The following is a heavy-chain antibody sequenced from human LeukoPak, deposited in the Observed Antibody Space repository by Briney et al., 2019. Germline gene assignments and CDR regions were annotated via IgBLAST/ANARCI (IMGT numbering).Heavy chain of an antibody. D-gene: IGHD5-18*01. CDR2: ISGSGGST. CDR3: AKGHGYSSGSLDY. CDR1: GFTFSSYA. Sequence: GGSLRLSCAASGFTFSSYAMSWLRQAPGKGLEWVSAISGSGGSTYYADSVKGRFTISRDNSKNTLYLQMNSLRAEDTAVYYCAKGHGYSSGSLDYWGQGTLVTVSS. J-gene: IGHJ4*02. V-gene: IGHV3-23*01.